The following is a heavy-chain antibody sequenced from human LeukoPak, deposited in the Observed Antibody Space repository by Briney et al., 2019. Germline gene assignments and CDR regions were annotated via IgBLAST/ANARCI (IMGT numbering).Heavy chain of an antibody. CDR1: GGSISTYY. CDR3: ARMPLSDYYGMDV. D-gene: IGHD2-2*01. CDR2: IYYSGST. Sequence: KTSETLSLTCTVSGGSISTYYWTWIRQPPGKGLEWIGYIYYSGSTNYNPSLKSRVTISVDTSKNQFSLKLSSVTAADTAVYYCARMPLSDYYGMDVWGQGTTVTVSS. V-gene: IGHV4-59*12. J-gene: IGHJ6*02.